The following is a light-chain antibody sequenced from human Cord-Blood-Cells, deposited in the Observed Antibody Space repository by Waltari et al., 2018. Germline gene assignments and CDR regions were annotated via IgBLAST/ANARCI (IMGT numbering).Light chain of an antibody. CDR1: SSDVGGYNY. CDR3: SSYTSSSTLV. J-gene: IGLJ3*02. Sequence: QSALTQPASVSGSPGQSITISCTGTSSDVGGYNYVSWYQQHPGKAPKPMIYDVSKRPSGFSNLFSGSKSGNTASLTISGLQAEDEADYYCSSYTSSSTLVFGGGTKLTVL. V-gene: IGLV2-14*01. CDR2: DVS.